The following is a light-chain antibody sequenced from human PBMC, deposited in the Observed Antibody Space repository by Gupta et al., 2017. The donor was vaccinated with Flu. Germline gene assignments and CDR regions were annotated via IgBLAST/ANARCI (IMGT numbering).Light chain of an antibody. CDR1: QSIRND. Sequence: DVQITLSQSSVSSSVVERVTITCWASQSIRNDLGWYQQKPGKAPKRLIYAASSLQSGVPARFSGSGSGTEFTLTISSLQPEDSAAYYCLQHNSYPRTFGQGTKVEIK. J-gene: IGKJ1*01. V-gene: IGKV1-17*01. CDR2: AAS. CDR3: LQHNSYPRT.